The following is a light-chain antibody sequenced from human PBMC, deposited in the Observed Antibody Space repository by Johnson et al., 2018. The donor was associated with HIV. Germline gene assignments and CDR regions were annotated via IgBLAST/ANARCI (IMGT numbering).Light chain of an antibody. CDR3: GTWDSSLSALSV. CDR1: SSNIGNNY. J-gene: IGLJ1*01. Sequence: SVLTQPPSVSAAPGQKVTISCSGSSSNIGNNYVSWYQQLPGTAPKLLIYDNNKRPSGIPDRFSGSKSGTSATLGITGLQTGDEADYYCGTWDSSLSALSVVGTGTKVTVL. CDR2: DNN. V-gene: IGLV1-51*01.